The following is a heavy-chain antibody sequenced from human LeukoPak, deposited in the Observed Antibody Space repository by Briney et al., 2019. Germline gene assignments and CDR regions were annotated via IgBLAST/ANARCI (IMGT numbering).Heavy chain of an antibody. D-gene: IGHD5-18*01. Sequence: RTSETLSLTCTVSGYSISSGYYWGWIRQPPGKGLEWIGSIYYSGSTYYNPSLKSRVTISVDTSKNQFSLKLSSVTAADTAMYYCTRQRGYSYGLSPGSSGWYSRPFDYWGQGTLVTVSS. CDR1: GYSISSGYY. V-gene: IGHV4-38-2*02. CDR3: TRQRGYSYGLSPGSSGWYSRPFDY. CDR2: IYYSGST. J-gene: IGHJ4*02.